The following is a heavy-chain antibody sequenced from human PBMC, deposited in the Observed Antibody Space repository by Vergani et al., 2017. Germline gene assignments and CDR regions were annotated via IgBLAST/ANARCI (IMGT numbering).Heavy chain of an antibody. CDR1: GFTFDDYA. V-gene: IGHV3-9*01. Sequence: EVQLVESGGGLVQPGRSLRLSCAASGFTFDDYAMHWVRQAPGKGLEWVSGISWNSGSIGYADSVKGRFTISRDNAKNSLYLQMNSLRAEDTALYYCASVYSAFDIWGQGTMVTVSS. J-gene: IGHJ3*02. CDR3: ASVYSAFDI. D-gene: IGHD1-14*01. CDR2: ISWNSGSI.